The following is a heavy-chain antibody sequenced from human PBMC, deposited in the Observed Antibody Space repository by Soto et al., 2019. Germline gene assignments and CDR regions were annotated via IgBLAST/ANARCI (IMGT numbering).Heavy chain of an antibody. CDR1: GXTFSNYT. V-gene: IGHV3-30*04. CDR3: AGRSGSSDY. J-gene: IGHJ4*02. D-gene: IGHD3-10*01. Sequence: PXGSLRLSCAASGXTFSNYTMHWVRQAPGKGLEWVALISYDEIDKYFADAVKGRFTISRDNSKNTLYLQMDSLRAEDTAVYYCAGRSGSSDYWGRGTLGTVSS. CDR2: ISYDEIDK.